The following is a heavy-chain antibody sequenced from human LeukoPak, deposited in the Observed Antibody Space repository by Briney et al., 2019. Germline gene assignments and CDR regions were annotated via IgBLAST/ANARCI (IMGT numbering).Heavy chain of an antibody. Sequence: SQTLSLTCTVSGGSISSGGYYWSWIRQHPGKGLEWIGYIYYSGSTYYNPSLKSRVTISVDTSKNQFSLKLSSVTAADTAVYYCARGGTVGGTKNWLDPWGQGTLVTVSS. D-gene: IGHD1-26*01. CDR3: ARGGTVGGTKNWLDP. V-gene: IGHV4-31*03. J-gene: IGHJ5*02. CDR1: GGSISSGGYY. CDR2: IYYSGST.